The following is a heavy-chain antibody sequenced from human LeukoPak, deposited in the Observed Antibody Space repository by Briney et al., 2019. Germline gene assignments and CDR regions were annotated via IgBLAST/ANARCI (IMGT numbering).Heavy chain of an antibody. J-gene: IGHJ4*02. D-gene: IGHD3-10*01. CDR3: ARDPLWFGELSTLDY. CDR2: IRAYNGNT. Sequence: ASVTVSFKASGYTFSSYGFSWVRQAPGQGLEWVGWIRAYNGNTNYAQKLQGRVTMTTDTSTSTDYMDLRSLRSDATAVYYCARDPLWFGELSTLDYWGQGTLVTVSS. CDR1: GYTFSSYG. V-gene: IGHV1-18*01.